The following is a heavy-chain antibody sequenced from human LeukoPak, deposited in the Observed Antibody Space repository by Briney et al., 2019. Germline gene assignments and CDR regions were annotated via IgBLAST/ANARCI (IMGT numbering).Heavy chain of an antibody. Sequence: SETLSLTCTVSGGSISSHYWSWIRQPPGKGLEWIGYIYYSGSTNYNPSLKSRVTISVDTSKNQFSLKLSSVTAADTAVYYCARGAGSSWYANFDYWGQGTLVTVSS. CDR3: ARGAGSSWYANFDY. CDR2: IYYSGST. D-gene: IGHD6-13*01. J-gene: IGHJ4*02. V-gene: IGHV4-59*11. CDR1: GGSISSHY.